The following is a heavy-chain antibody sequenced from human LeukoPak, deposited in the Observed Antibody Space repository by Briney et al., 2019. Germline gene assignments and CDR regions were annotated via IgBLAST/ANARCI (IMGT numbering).Heavy chain of an antibody. J-gene: IGHJ4*02. V-gene: IGHV1-18*01. CDR2: ISAYNGNT. D-gene: IGHD5-18*01. CDR1: GYTFTSYG. Sequence: ASVKVSCKASGYTFTSYGISWVRKAPGKGLEWMGWISAYNGNTNYAQKLQGRVTMTTDTSTSTAYMELRSLRSDDTAVYYCARDLRGYSYGPKYFDYWGQGTLVTVSS. CDR3: ARDLRGYSYGPKYFDY.